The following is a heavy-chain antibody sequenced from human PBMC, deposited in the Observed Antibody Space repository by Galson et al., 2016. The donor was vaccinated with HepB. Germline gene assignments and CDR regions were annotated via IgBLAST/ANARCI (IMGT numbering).Heavy chain of an antibody. CDR1: GFTFSSYS. Sequence: SLRLSCAASGFTFSSYSMNWVRQAPGKGLEWVSYIRSSSNTIYYADSVKGRFTISRDNAKNSLSLQMKSLRDEDTAVYYCARGFWFGLGRKYGMDVWGQGTTVTGSS. J-gene: IGHJ6*02. V-gene: IGHV3-48*02. CDR2: IRSSSNTI. CDR3: ARGFWFGLGRKYGMDV. D-gene: IGHD3-10*01.